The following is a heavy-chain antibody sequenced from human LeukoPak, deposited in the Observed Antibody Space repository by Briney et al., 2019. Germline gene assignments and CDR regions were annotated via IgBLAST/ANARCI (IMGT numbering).Heavy chain of an antibody. V-gene: IGHV3-30*03. D-gene: IGHD3-10*01. J-gene: IGHJ4*02. CDR1: GFTFSSYG. CDR2: ISYDGSNK. Sequence: PGRSLRLSCAASGFTFSSYGMHWVRQAPGKGLEWVAVISYDGSNKYYADSVKGRFTISRDNSKNTLYLQMNSLRAEDTAVYYCATRRGTYYYGSGSSPPGDYWGQGTLVTVSS. CDR3: ATRRGTYYYGSGSSPPGDY.